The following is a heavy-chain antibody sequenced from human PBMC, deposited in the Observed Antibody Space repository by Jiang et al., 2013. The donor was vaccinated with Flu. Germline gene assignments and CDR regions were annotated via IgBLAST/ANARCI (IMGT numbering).Heavy chain of an antibody. CDR2: ISGGGGAT. CDR3: AKGRSGSLYPDSFDI. Sequence: SCAASGFTFIDFAMNWVRQAPGKGLEWVSTISGGGGATYYADSVKGRFSISRGNFERVLYLQLSSLRADDTAIYFCAKGRSGSLYPDSFDIWGQGTVVTVSS. CDR1: GFTFIDFA. J-gene: IGHJ3*02. D-gene: IGHD1-26*01. V-gene: IGHV3-23*01.